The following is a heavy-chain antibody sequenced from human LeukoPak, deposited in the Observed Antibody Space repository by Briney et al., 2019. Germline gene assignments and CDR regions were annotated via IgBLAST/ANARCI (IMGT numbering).Heavy chain of an antibody. CDR1: GFTFRDYY. CDR2: ISGGGSNI. V-gene: IGHV3-11*01. J-gene: IGHJ5*02. CDR3: ARDICFGNWNGNWFDP. D-gene: IGHD1-1*01. Sequence: GGSLRLSCEASGFTFRDYYMSWIRQAPGKGLEGVSYISGGGSNIYYGDSVRGRFTISRDNAMNSLYLQMNSLRAEDTAVYYCARDICFGNWNGNWFDPWGQGTLVIVSS.